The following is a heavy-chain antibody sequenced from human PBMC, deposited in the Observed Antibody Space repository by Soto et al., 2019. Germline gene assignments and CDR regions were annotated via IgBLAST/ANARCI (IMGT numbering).Heavy chain of an antibody. D-gene: IGHD2-21*02. CDR3: ASTYCGGDCYSRLGAFDI. CDR1: GGSISSGGYS. J-gene: IGHJ3*02. CDR2: IYHSGST. Sequence: LSLTCAVSGGSISSGGYSWSWIRQPPGKGLEWIGYIYHSGSTYYNPSLKSRVTISVDRSKNQFSLKLSSVTAADTAVYYCASTYCGGDCYSRLGAFDIWGQGTMVTVSS. V-gene: IGHV4-30-2*01.